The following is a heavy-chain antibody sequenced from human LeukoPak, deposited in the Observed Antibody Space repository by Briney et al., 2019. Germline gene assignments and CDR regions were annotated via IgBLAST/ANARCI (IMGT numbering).Heavy chain of an antibody. Sequence: PGGPLRLSCAALGFTFRSNGMSWFRQSPGKGRDWGANIKQDGIQKDYVDSVKGRFTISRDNAKNSLYLQMNGLRAEDTAVYYCARGGTTVTPKNFDFWGQGTLVTVSS. CDR2: IKQDGIQK. V-gene: IGHV3-7*01. J-gene: IGHJ4*02. CDR1: GFTFRSNG. D-gene: IGHD4-17*01. CDR3: ARGGTTVTPKNFDF.